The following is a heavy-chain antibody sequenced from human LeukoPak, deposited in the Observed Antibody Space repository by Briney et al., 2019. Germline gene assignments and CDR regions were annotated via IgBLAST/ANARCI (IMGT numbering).Heavy chain of an antibody. D-gene: IGHD3-22*01. CDR2: INWNGGSI. Sequence: GGSLRLSCEASGFTFTKFWMSWVRQVPGKGLEWVSGINWNGGSIGYADSVKGRFTISRDNAKNSLYLQMNSLRGEDTAVYYCARSRYDGSGYYGIIDYWGQGTLVTVSS. CDR3: ARSRYDGSGYYGIIDY. V-gene: IGHV3-20*04. J-gene: IGHJ4*02. CDR1: GFTFTKFW.